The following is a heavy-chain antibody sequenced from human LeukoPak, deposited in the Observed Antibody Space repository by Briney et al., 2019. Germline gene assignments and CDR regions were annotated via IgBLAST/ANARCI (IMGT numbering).Heavy chain of an antibody. Sequence: PSETLSLTCTVSGGSVSGHYWTWIRQPPGKGLEWIGQIFYAGQADYNPSLKSRITISVDTSRNQISLKLNSVTAADTAVYYCAKLGADYDMYVWGQGIAVAVSS. CDR1: GGSVSGHY. V-gene: IGHV4-59*02. D-gene: IGHD3-16*01. J-gene: IGHJ6*02. CDR2: IFYAGQA. CDR3: AKLGADYDMYV.